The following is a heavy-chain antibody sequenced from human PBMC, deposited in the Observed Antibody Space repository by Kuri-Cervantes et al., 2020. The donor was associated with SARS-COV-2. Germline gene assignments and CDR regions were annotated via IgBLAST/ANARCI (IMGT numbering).Heavy chain of an antibody. CDR1: GFTFSSYS. Sequence: ETLSLTCAASGFTFSSYSMNWVRQAPGKGLEWVSSISSSSSYIYYADPVKGRFTISRDNAKNSLYLQMNSLRAEDTAVYYCARVGPYYDSSGYYLDYWGQGTLVTVSS. D-gene: IGHD3-22*01. V-gene: IGHV3-21*01. J-gene: IGHJ4*02. CDR2: ISSSSSYI. CDR3: ARVGPYYDSSGYYLDY.